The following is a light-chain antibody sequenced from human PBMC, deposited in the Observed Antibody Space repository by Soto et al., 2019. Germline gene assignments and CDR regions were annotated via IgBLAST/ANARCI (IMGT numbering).Light chain of an antibody. CDR2: ELT. CDR3: NSYTNSSAVV. V-gene: IGLV2-14*01. Sequence: QSALTQPASVSGSPGQSITISGAGTRDDIGAYDYVSWYQQHPGNAPKLLVYELTNRPSGVSDRFSGSKSGNTASLTISGLQAEDEADYYCNSYTNSSAVVFGGRTKVTVL. CDR1: RDDIGAYDY. J-gene: IGLJ2*01.